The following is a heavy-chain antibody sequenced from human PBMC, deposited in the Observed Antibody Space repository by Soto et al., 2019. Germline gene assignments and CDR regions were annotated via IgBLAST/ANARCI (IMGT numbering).Heavy chain of an antibody. CDR3: TRPPGSSY. J-gene: IGHJ4*02. CDR2: IRSKVNSYAT. V-gene: IGHV3-73*02. Sequence: EVQLVESGGGLVQPGGSLKLSWAPSGFPLSGCAMQWFRQVSGKGLEWVGRIRSKVNSYATAYAASVKGRFTISRDDSKNTAYLQMNSLKTEDTAVYYCTRPPGSSYWGQGTLVTVSS. CDR1: GFPLSGCA.